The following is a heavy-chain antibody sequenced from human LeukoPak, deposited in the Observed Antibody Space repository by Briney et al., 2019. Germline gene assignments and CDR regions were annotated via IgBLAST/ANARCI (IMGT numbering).Heavy chain of an antibody. J-gene: IGHJ4*02. V-gene: IGHV4-39*01. CDR2: IYYSGST. Sequence: SETLSLTCTVSGGSISSNRYYWVWLRQPPGKGLEWIGSIYYSGSTFYNPSLKSRVTISVDTSKNQFSLKLSSVTAADTAVYYCASSEEFIAAYFDYWGQGTLVTVSS. D-gene: IGHD6-25*01. CDR1: GGSISSNRYY. CDR3: ASSEEFIAAYFDY.